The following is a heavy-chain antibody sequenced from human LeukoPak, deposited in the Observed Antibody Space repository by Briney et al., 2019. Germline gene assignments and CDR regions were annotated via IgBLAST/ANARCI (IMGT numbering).Heavy chain of an antibody. CDR3: ARRWGRIGSSWDRSGVYMDV. J-gene: IGHJ6*03. Sequence: ASVKVSCKTSGYIFTNYGISWVRQAPGQGLEWMGWISANNGDTKYAQKFQGRVIMTTDTSTSTAYMELRSLRSDDTAVYYCARRWGRIGSSWDRSGVYMDVWGKGTTVTVSS. CDR2: ISANNGDT. CDR1: GYIFTNYG. V-gene: IGHV1-18*01. D-gene: IGHD6-13*01.